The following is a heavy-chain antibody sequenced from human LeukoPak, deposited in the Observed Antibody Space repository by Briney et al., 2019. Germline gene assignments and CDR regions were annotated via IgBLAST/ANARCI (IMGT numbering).Heavy chain of an antibody. CDR2: IRAYNGNT. CDR3: AREMGKGAAAGPYYYYGMDV. V-gene: IGHV1-18*01. Sequence: ASVKVSCKASGYTFTSYGISWVRQAPGQGLEWMGWIRAYNGNTNYAQKLQGRVTMTTDTSTSTAYMELRSLRSDDTAVYYCAREMGKGAAAGPYYYYGMDVWGQGTTVTVSS. CDR1: GYTFTSYG. J-gene: IGHJ6*02. D-gene: IGHD6-13*01.